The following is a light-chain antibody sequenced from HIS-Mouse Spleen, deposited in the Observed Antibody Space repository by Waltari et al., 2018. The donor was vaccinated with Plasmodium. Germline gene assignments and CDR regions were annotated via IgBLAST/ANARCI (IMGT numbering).Light chain of an antibody. CDR1: RRDVGGYNY. Sequence: QSALTQPASVSGSPGQSITISCTGTRRDVGGYNYVPWYQQHTGKAPKLRIYDVSNRPPGVSNRFSGSKSGNTASLTISGLQAEDEADYYCSSYTSSSTHVVFGGGTKLTVL. J-gene: IGLJ2*01. CDR2: DVS. V-gene: IGLV2-14*03. CDR3: SSYTSSSTHVV.